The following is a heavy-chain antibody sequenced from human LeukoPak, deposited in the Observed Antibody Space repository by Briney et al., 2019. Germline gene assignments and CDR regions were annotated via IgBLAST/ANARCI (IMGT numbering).Heavy chain of an antibody. J-gene: IGHJ4*02. V-gene: IGHV1-2*02. CDR1: GYTFTGYY. Sequence: ASVKVSCKASGYTFTGYYMHWVRQAPGQGLEWMGWINPNSGGTNYAQKFQGRVTMTRDTSISTAYMELSRLRSDDTGVYYCARDHRRYCSGGSCYGYWGQGTLVTVSS. D-gene: IGHD2-15*01. CDR3: ARDHRRYCSGGSCYGY. CDR2: INPNSGGT.